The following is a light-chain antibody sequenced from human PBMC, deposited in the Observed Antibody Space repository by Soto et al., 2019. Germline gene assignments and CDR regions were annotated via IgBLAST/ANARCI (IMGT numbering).Light chain of an antibody. CDR3: QSYDSSALSLI. Sequence: QSALTQPASVSGSPGQSITISCTGTSSDVGGYNYVSWYQQHPGKAPKLMISEVSNRPSGVSNRFSGSKSGNTASLTISGLQAEDEADYFCQSYDSSALSLIFGPGTKVTVL. CDR1: SSDVGGYNY. V-gene: IGLV2-14*01. CDR2: EVS. J-gene: IGLJ1*01.